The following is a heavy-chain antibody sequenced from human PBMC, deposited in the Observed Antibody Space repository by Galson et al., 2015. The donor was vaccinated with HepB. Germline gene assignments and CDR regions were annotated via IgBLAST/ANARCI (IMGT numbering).Heavy chain of an antibody. Sequence: SLRLSCAASTFIFSTYSMNWVRQAPGKGLEWVSYISSSSSYTNYADSVKGRFTISRDNAKNSLYLQMNSLSAEDTAVYYCARSSSSTRSYFDYWGQGTLVTVSS. V-gene: IGHV3-11*03. D-gene: IGHD6-6*01. CDR1: TFIFSTYS. CDR2: ISSSSSYT. J-gene: IGHJ4*02. CDR3: ARSSSSTRSYFDY.